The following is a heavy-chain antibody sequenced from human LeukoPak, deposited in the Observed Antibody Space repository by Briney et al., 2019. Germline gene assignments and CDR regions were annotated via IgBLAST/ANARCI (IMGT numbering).Heavy chain of an antibody. Sequence: ASVKVSCKASGYTFTSYGISWVRQAPGQGLEWMGWISAYNGNTNYAQKLQGRATMTTDTSTSTAYMELRSLRSDDTAVYYCARAPYSYGLGGGMDVWGKGTTVTVSS. J-gene: IGHJ6*04. CDR3: ARAPYSYGLGGGMDV. CDR2: ISAYNGNT. D-gene: IGHD5-18*01. V-gene: IGHV1-18*04. CDR1: GYTFTSYG.